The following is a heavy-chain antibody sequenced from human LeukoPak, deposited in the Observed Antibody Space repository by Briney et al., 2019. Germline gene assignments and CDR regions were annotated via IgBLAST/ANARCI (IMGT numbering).Heavy chain of an antibody. V-gene: IGHV3-NL1*01. D-gene: IGHD3-22*01. CDR1: GFTFSSYW. CDR3: AKDLYYYDSSGYSDY. Sequence: GGSLRLSCAASGFTFSSYWMHWVRQAPGQGLEWVSGINWNGGSTGYADSVKGRFTISRDNSKNTLYLQMNSLRAEDTAVYYCAKDLYYYDSSGYSDYWGQGTLVTVSS. J-gene: IGHJ4*02. CDR2: INWNGGST.